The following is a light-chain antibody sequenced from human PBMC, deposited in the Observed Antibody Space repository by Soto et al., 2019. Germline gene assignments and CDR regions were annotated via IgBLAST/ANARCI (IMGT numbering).Light chain of an antibody. V-gene: IGKV1-39*01. CDR3: QQSYTTPRLT. CDR1: QDIGTY. Sequence: DIQMTQSPSSLSASIGDSVIITCRASQDIGTYLNWYQHKPGKAPKHLIYAASSLQTGVPSRFTGSGSVTEFTLTIDSLQPEDVATYYFQQSYTTPRLTFGQGTRLEIK. CDR2: AAS. J-gene: IGKJ5*01.